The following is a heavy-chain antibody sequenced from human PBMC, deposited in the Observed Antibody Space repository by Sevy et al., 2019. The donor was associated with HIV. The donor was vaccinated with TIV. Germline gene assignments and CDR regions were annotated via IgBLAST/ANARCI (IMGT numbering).Heavy chain of an antibody. CDR3: AGGKYWFDP. Sequence: GGSLRLSCAASGFTFSDYYWGWIRQAPGKGLEWVSHISPSAKTTYYADSVEGRFTISRDNAAKSLYLQMNSLSAEDTAVYYCAGGKYWFDPWGQGTLVTVSS. V-gene: IGHV3-11*04. CDR1: GFTFSDYY. J-gene: IGHJ5*02. CDR2: ISPSAKTT.